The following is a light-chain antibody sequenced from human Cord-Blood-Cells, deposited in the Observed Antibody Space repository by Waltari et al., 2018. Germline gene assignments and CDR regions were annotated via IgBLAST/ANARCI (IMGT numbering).Light chain of an antibody. CDR3: QQYNNWPLYT. CDR2: GAS. Sequence: DIVMTQSPATLSVSPGERATLSCRASQGVSSNLAWYQQNPGQAPRLLIYGASTRATGIPARFSGSGSGTEFTLTISSLQSEDFAVYCCQQYNNWPLYTFGQGTKLEIK. V-gene: IGKV3-15*01. CDR1: QGVSSN. J-gene: IGKJ2*01.